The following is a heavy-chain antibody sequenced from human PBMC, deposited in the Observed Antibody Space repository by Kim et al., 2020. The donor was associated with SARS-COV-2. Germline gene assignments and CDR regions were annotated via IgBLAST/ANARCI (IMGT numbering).Heavy chain of an antibody. Sequence: GGSLRLSCAASGFTFDDYAMHWVRQAPGKGLEWVSGISWNSGSIGYADSVKGRFTISRDNAKNSLYLQMNSLRAEDTALYYCATIPGIAVGYYYYGMDVWSQGTTVTVSS. J-gene: IGHJ6*02. CDR1: GFTFDDYA. CDR2: ISWNSGSI. CDR3: ATIPGIAVGYYYYGMDV. V-gene: IGHV3-9*01. D-gene: IGHD6-19*01.